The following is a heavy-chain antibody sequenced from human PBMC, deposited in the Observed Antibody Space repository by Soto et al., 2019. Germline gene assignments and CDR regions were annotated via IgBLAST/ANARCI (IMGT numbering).Heavy chain of an antibody. Sequence: SETLSLTCTVSGGSVSSGSYYWSWIRQPPGKGLEWIGYIYYSGSTNYNPSLKSRVTISVDTSKNQFSLKLSSVTAADTAVYYCARAQIAVAGPTYYYYYGMDVWGQGTTVTVSS. CDR3: ARAQIAVAGPTYYYYYGMDV. CDR1: GGSVSSGSYY. V-gene: IGHV4-61*01. J-gene: IGHJ6*02. CDR2: IYYSGST. D-gene: IGHD6-19*01.